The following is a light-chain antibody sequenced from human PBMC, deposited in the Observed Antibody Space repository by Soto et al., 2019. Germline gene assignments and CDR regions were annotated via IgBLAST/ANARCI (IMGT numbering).Light chain of an antibody. CDR1: STDVGYTNH. J-gene: IGLJ1*01. V-gene: IGLV2-14*01. Sequence: QSALTQPASVSGSPGQSITISCTGTSTDVGYTNHVSWYQHHPGKAPKLIIYEVSYRPSGVSNRFSGSKSAYTASLTISGLQAEDEADYYCNSQTTSGIRVFGTGTKLTVL. CDR3: NSQTTSGIRV. CDR2: EVS.